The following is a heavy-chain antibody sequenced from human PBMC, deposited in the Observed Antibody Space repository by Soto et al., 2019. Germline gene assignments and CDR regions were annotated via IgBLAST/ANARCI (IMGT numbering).Heavy chain of an antibody. D-gene: IGHD5-12*01. CDR2: IYYSGST. CDR1: GGSISSSSYY. J-gene: IGHJ4*02. CDR3: ARLVDIVATIDY. V-gene: IGHV4-39*01. Sequence: SETLSLTCTVSGGSISSSSYYWGWIRQPPGKGLEWIGSIYYSGSTYYNQSLKSRVTISVDTSKNQFSLKLSSVTAADTAVYYCARLVDIVATIDYWGQGTLVTVSS.